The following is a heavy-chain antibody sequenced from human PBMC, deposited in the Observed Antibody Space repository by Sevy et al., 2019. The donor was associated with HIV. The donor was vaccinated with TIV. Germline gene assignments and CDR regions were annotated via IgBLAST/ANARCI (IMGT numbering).Heavy chain of an antibody. V-gene: IGHV4-59*01. D-gene: IGHD3-3*01. CDR2: IYYSGST. CDR1: GGSISSYY. CDR3: ARAQPPTYYDFWSGYYHFDP. Sequence: SETLSLTCTVSGGSISSYYWSWIRQPPGKGLEWIGYIYYSGSTNYNPSLKSRVTISVDTSKNQFSLKLSSVTAADTAVYYCARAQPPTYYDFWSGYYHFDPWGQGTLVTVSS. J-gene: IGHJ5*02.